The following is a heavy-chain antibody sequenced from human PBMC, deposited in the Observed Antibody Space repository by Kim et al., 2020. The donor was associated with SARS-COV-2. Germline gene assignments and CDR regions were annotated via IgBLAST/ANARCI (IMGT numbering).Heavy chain of an antibody. CDR1: RFTFTDYG. D-gene: IGHD2-2*01. J-gene: IGHJ6*01. V-gene: IGHV3-30*18. CDR2: ISYDGNNK. CDR3: AKDYCSSASCYGSYYYF. Sequence: GGSLRLSCAASRFTFTDYGMHWVRQAPGKGLEWVAFISYDGNNKYYAASVKGRFTISRDNLRHTVYLQMNSLRDDDTSVPYCAKDYCSSASCYGSYYYF.